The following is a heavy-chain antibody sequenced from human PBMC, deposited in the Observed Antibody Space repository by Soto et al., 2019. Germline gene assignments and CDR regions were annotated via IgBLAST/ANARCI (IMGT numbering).Heavy chain of an antibody. J-gene: IGHJ4*02. CDR1: RFTFSTYA. CDR2: ISGSGGST. V-gene: IGHV3-23*01. Sequence: EVQLLESGGGLVQPGGSLRLSCAASRFTFSTYAMSWVRQAPGKGLEWVSAISGSGGSTYYADSVKGRFTISRDNSKNTLYLQMNSLRAEDTAVYYCAKDLVLRYFDWLPQYFDYWGQGTLDTVSS. D-gene: IGHD3-9*01. CDR3: AKDLVLRYFDWLPQYFDY.